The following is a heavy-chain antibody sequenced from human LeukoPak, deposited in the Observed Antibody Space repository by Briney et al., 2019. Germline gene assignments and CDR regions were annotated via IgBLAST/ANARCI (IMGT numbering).Heavy chain of an antibody. J-gene: IGHJ4*02. Sequence: GGSLRLSCVASGFTFRSYSMHWVRQAPGKGLEWVSSIGSDSTYEYSPDSVKGRFTISRDDAKNSLYLQMNSLRVEDTAVYYCATGEGGSYPRLYFDDWGQGTLVTVSS. CDR1: GFTFRSYS. CDR3: ATGEGGSYPRLYFDD. D-gene: IGHD1-26*01. V-gene: IGHV3-21*01. CDR2: IGSDSTYE.